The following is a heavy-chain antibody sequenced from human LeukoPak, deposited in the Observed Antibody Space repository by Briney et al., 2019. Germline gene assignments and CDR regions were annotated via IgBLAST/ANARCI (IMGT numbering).Heavy chain of an antibody. Sequence: GGSLRLSCAASGFTVSSNYMSWVRQAPGKGLEWVSVIYSGGSTYYADSVKGRFTISRHNSKNTLYLQMNSLRAEDTAVYYCASHPGQAARSGYYFSLPYYGMDVWGQGTTVTVSS. V-gene: IGHV3-53*04. J-gene: IGHJ6*02. CDR3: ASHPGQAARSGYYFSLPYYGMDV. D-gene: IGHD3-3*01. CDR1: GFTVSSNY. CDR2: IYSGGST.